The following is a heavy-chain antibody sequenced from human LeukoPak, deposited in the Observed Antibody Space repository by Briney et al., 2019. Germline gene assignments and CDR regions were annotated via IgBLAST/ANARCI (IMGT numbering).Heavy chain of an antibody. J-gene: IGHJ4*02. CDR3: ARIHYYDSSGYYPLFDY. Sequence: SGSALVKPTQTLTLTCTFSGFSLSTSGMCVSWIRQPPGKALEWLARIDWDDDKYYSTSLKTRLTISKDTSKNQVVLTMTNMDPVDTATYYCARIHYYDSSGYYPLFDYWGQGTLVTVSS. CDR2: IDWDDDK. CDR1: GFSLSTSGMC. D-gene: IGHD3-22*01. V-gene: IGHV2-70*11.